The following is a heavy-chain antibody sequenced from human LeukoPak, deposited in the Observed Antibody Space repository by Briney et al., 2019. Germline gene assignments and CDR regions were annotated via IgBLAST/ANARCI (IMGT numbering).Heavy chain of an antibody. Sequence: KPGASVKVSCKASGGTFSSYAISWVRQAPGQGLEWMGGIIPIFGTANYAQKFQGRVTITADESTSTAYMELSSLRSEDTAVYYCARDARGPPGYSSGWYGYFQHWGQGTLVTVSS. D-gene: IGHD6-19*01. CDR1: GGTFSSYA. CDR2: IIPIFGTA. CDR3: ARDARGPPGYSSGWYGYFQH. V-gene: IGHV1-69*13. J-gene: IGHJ1*01.